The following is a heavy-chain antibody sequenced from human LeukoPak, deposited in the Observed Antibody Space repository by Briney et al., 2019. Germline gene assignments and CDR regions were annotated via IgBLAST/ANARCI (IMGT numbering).Heavy chain of an antibody. V-gene: IGHV3-74*01. CDR2: INPDGATT. Sequence: RTGGSLRLSRAASGFTFRNYWMHWVRQAPGKGLVWVSRINPDGATTDYAGSVKGRFTISRDNAKNMVYLQKDSLRAEDTAVYYCVRLLDVDYWGQGTLVTVSS. D-gene: IGHD1-1*01. CDR1: GFTFRNYW. J-gene: IGHJ4*02. CDR3: VRLLDVDY.